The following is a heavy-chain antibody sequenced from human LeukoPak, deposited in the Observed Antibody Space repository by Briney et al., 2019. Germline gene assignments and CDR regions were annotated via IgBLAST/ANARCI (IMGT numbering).Heavy chain of an antibody. Sequence: GGSLRLSCAASGFTFSSYWMTWVRQAPGKGLEWVGNIKQDGSEKYYVDSAKGRCTISRDNAKNSLYLQMNGLRVEDTAVYYCARERASGSYEKAPPFDHWGQGTLVTVSS. CDR2: IKQDGSEK. J-gene: IGHJ4*02. V-gene: IGHV3-7*01. CDR3: ARERASGSYEKAPPFDH. D-gene: IGHD3-10*01. CDR1: GFTFSSYW.